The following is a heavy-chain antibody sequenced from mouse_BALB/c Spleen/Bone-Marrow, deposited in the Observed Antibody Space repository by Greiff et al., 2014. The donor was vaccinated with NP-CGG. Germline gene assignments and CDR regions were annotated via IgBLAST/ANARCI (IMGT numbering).Heavy chain of an antibody. D-gene: IGHD2-1*01. CDR3: ARYGNYFYAMDY. Sequence: EVKLMESGGGLVQPGGSRKLSCAASGFTFSSLGMHWVRQAPEKGLEWVAYISSGSSTIYYADTVKGRFTISRDNPKNTLFLQMTSLRSEDTAMYYCARYGNYFYAMDYWGQGTSVTVSS. V-gene: IGHV5-17*02. CDR1: GFTFSSLG. J-gene: IGHJ4*01. CDR2: ISSGSSTI.